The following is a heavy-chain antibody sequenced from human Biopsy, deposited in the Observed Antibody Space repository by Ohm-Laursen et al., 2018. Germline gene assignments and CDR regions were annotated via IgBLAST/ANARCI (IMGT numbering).Heavy chain of an antibody. Sequence: SVKVSCKTSGYTFSNYYLHWVRQAPGQAFEWMGLINPASGSTNLAQKFQGRVTMTRDTSTSTVYMELSSLTSEDTAVYSCARTDDFNFDFDYWGQGTLVTVSS. CDR1: GYTFSNYY. CDR2: INPASGST. J-gene: IGHJ4*02. V-gene: IGHV1-46*01. CDR3: ARTDDFNFDFDY. D-gene: IGHD5-24*01.